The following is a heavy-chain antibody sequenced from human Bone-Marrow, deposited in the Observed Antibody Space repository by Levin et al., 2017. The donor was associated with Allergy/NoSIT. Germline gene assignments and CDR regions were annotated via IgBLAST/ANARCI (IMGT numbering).Heavy chain of an antibody. Sequence: GGSLRLSCAASGFTFSYYAMTWVRQAPGKGLEWVSGISGSGSDTYHADSVKGRFSISRDNSRTTLYLQMNSLRADDTAVYYCGKASGAVTMIDLRYFDLWGRGTLVTVSS. CDR2: ISGSGSDT. CDR1: GFTFSYYA. V-gene: IGHV3-23*01. D-gene: IGHD3-22*01. J-gene: IGHJ2*01. CDR3: GKASGAVTMIDLRYFDL.